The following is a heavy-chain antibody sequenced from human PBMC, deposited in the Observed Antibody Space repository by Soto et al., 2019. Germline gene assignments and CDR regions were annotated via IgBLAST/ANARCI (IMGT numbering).Heavy chain of an antibody. CDR2: IYYSGST. Sequence: SETLSLTCTVSGGSISSGDYYWSWIRQPPGKGLEWIGYIYYSGSTYYNPSLKSRVTISVDTSKNQFSLKLSSVTAADTAVYYCARKRWNYAFDIWGQGTMLTVSS. CDR1: GGSISSGDYY. J-gene: IGHJ3*02. V-gene: IGHV4-30-4*01. CDR3: ARKRWNYAFDI. D-gene: IGHD1-7*01.